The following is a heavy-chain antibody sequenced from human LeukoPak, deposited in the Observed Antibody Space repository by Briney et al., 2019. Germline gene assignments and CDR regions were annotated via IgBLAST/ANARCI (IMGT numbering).Heavy chain of an antibody. D-gene: IGHD3-22*01. Sequence: PSETLSLTCTVSGASISSYYWSWIRQPPGEGLEWIGDIYYSGSIKYNPSLKSRVTMSVDTSKNQFSLKPSSVTAADTAIYYCARENPSGYYNRPIDYWGQGTLVTVSS. J-gene: IGHJ4*02. CDR3: ARENPSGYYNRPIDY. V-gene: IGHV4-59*01. CDR1: GASISSYY. CDR2: IYYSGSI.